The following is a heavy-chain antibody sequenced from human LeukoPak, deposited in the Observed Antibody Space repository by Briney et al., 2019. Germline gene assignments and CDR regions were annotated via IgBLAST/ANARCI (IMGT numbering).Heavy chain of an antibody. V-gene: IGHV7-4-1*02. CDR2: MNPNTGNP. CDR1: GYTFTSYA. J-gene: IGHJ4*02. D-gene: IGHD3-10*01. CDR3: ARRSIPLYYYVSGRYFFY. Sequence: EVSVKVSCKASGYTFTSYAMNWVRQAPGQGLEWMGWMNPNTGNPPYEQGFTGRIVLSLDTSVSTAYLQISSLKAEDTAVYYCARRSIPLYYYVSGRYFFYWGQGTLVTVSS.